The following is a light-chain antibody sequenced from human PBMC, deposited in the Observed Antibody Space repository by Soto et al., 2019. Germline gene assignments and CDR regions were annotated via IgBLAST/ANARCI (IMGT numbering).Light chain of an antibody. Sequence: QSVLTQPSSASGTPGQRVTISCSERRSNIGSHYVYWYQQLPGTAPKLLIYRDNQRPSGVPDRFSGSKSGTSASLAISGLRSEDEADYYCAAWDDSLSGQVFGGGTKVT. CDR2: RDN. CDR3: AAWDDSLSGQV. V-gene: IGLV1-47*01. J-gene: IGLJ3*02. CDR1: RSNIGSHY.